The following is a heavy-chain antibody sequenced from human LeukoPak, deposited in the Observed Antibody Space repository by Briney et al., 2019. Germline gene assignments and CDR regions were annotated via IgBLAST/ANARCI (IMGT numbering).Heavy chain of an antibody. Sequence: SQTLSLTCTVSGGSISSGGYYWSWIRQPPGKGLEWIGEINHSGSTNYNPSLKSRVTISVDTSKNQFSLKLSSVTAADTAVYYCARGLYYYYYGMDVWGQGTTVTVSS. CDR2: INHSGST. CDR3: ARGLYYYYYGMDV. V-gene: IGHV4-30-2*01. CDR1: GGSISSGGYY. J-gene: IGHJ6*02.